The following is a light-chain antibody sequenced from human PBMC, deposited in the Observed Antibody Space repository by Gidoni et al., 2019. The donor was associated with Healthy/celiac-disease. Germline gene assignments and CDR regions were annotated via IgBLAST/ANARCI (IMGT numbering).Light chain of an antibody. CDR3: QQSYSTPLT. J-gene: IGKJ4*01. CDR1: QSISSY. V-gene: IGKV1-39*01. Sequence: IQLAQSPSSLSASVGDRVTITCRASQSISSYLIWYQQKPGKAPKLLIYAASSLQCGVPSGFSDSVSGTDFTLPLNSLQPEDCATYYCQQSYSTPLTFGGGTKVEIK. CDR2: AAS.